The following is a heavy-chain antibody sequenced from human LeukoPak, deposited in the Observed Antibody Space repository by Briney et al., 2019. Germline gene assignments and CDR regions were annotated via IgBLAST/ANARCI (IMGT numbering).Heavy chain of an antibody. CDR1: GDSISSISFY. CDR3: VAYTSSLRWFDP. Sequence: KPSGTLCLTSTVSGDSISSISFYWGRLRQPPGKGLEGVGSIYYGGTTYYNPSVESRVTMSLDTSKKLFSLRLRSVTAADTAAYCCVAYTSSLRWFDPWGQGTLVIVSS. J-gene: IGHJ5*02. V-gene: IGHV4-39*07. D-gene: IGHD6-13*01. CDR2: IYYGGTT.